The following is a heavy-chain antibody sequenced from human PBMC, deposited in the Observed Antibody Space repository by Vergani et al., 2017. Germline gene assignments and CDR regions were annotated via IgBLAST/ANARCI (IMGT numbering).Heavy chain of an antibody. CDR3: AKDLFYNGGYFDY. V-gene: IGHV3-23*01. CDR2: ISGSGGST. D-gene: IGHD3-10*01. Sequence: EVQLLESGGGLVQPGGSLRLSCAASGFTFSSYAMSWVRQAPGKGLEWVSAISGSGGSTYYADSVKGRFTISRDNAKNTLYLQMNSLRAEDTAVYYCAKDLFYNGGYFDYWGQGTLVTVSS. J-gene: IGHJ4*02. CDR1: GFTFSSYA.